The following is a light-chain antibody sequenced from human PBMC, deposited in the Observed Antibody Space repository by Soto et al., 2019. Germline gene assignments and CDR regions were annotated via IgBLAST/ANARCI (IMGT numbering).Light chain of an antibody. V-gene: IGKV1-5*01. J-gene: IGKJ1*01. CDR1: QGISTY. CDR2: AAS. Sequence: IQMSQSPSSLSASVGDRVTITCRASQGISTYLNWYQQKPGKAPNLPIYAASSLETGVPSRFSGSGSGTEFTLSISSLQPDDSASYYCQQYNSYSKTFCQGTKV. CDR3: QQYNSYSKT.